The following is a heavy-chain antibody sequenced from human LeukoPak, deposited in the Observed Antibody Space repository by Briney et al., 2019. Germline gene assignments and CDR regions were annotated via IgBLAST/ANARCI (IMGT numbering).Heavy chain of an antibody. Sequence: SSETLSLTCTVSSYSISSGYYWGWIRQPPGKGLEWIGSIYHSGSTYYNPSLKSRVTISVDTSKNQFSLKLSSVTAADTAVYYCARITPMRYYYGSGSYDYWGQGTLVTVSS. CDR3: ARITPMRYYYGSGSYDY. J-gene: IGHJ4*02. V-gene: IGHV4-38-2*02. D-gene: IGHD3-10*01. CDR1: SYSISSGYY. CDR2: IYHSGST.